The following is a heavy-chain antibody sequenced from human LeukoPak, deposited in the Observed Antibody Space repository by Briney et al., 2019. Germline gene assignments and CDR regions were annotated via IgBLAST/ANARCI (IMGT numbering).Heavy chain of an antibody. Sequence: SETLFLTCTVSGGSISSYYWSWIRQPPGKGLEWIGEINHSGSTNYNPSLKSRVTISVDTSKNQFSLKLSSVTAADTAVYYCARALYGDYGSGAFDIWGQGTMVTVSS. J-gene: IGHJ3*02. CDR3: ARALYGDYGSGAFDI. CDR1: GGSISSYY. V-gene: IGHV4-34*01. D-gene: IGHD4-17*01. CDR2: INHSGST.